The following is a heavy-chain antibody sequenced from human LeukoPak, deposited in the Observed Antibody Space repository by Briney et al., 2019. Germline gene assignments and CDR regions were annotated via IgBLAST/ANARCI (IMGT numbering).Heavy chain of an antibody. CDR2: IYSDGTT. D-gene: IGHD3-10*01. CDR3: ARDLTMVRGVSAY. V-gene: IGHV3-53*01. CDR1: GFIVSSHY. Sequence: GGCLRLSCAASGFIVSSHYVSWVRQAPVKGLEWVSIIYSDGTTYYADSVKGRFTISRDSSKNTLYLQMHSLRAEDTAVYYCARDLTMVRGVSAYWGQGTLVTVSS. J-gene: IGHJ4*02.